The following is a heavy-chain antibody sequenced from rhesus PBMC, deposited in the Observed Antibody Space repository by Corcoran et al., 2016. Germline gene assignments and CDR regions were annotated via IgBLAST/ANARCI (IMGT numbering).Heavy chain of an antibody. CDR1: GFTFSSYG. D-gene: IGHD2-8*01. J-gene: IGHJ4*01. V-gene: IGHV3-54*02. CDR2: ILYYGSKK. Sequence: EVQLVESGGGLVQPGGSLRLSCAASGFTFSSYGMHWVRQAPGKGLEWVAVILYYGSKKDYAEAVKDRVTISRDKSKKRLYRQRNNLKLEDPAVYYCVSVVVSATPLFDYCGQGVLVTVSS. CDR3: VSVVVSATPLFDY.